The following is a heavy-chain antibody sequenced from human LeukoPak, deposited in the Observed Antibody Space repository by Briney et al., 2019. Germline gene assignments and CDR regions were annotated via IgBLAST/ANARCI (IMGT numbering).Heavy chain of an antibody. V-gene: IGHV3-11*01. CDR3: ARALLPWFGELSLIHYYYGMDV. D-gene: IGHD3-10*01. J-gene: IGHJ6*02. CDR1: GFTFSDYY. Sequence: GGSLRLSCAASGFTFSDYYMSWIRQAPGKGLEWVSYISSSGSTIYYADSVKGRFTISRDNAKNSLYLQMNSLRAEDTAVYYCARALLPWFGELSLIHYYYGMDVWGQGTTVTVSS. CDR2: ISSSGSTI.